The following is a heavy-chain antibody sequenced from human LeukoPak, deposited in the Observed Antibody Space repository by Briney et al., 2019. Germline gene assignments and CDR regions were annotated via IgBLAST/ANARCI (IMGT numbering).Heavy chain of an antibody. J-gene: IGHJ4*02. CDR2: IIPIFGTA. V-gene: IGHV1-69*05. CDR3: ARAIVATITLGFGY. CDR1: GGTFSSYA. D-gene: IGHD5-12*01. Sequence: SVKVSCKASGGTFSSYAISWVRQAPGQGLEWMGGIIPIFGTANYAQKFQGRVTITTDESTSAAYMELSSLRSEDTAVYYCARAIVATITLGFGYWGQGTLVTVSS.